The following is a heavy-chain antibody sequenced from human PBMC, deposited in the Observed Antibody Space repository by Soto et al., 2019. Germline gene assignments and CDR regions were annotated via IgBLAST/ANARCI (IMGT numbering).Heavy chain of an antibody. CDR3: ARRYGYSFGY. V-gene: IGHV4-59*08. J-gene: IGHJ4*02. CDR1: GGSISSYY. Sequence: QVQLQESGPGLVKPSETLSLTCTVSGGSISSYYWSWIRQPPGKGLEWIGYIYYSGSTNYNPSLKGRVNISVDTAEKRLSLKLSSVTGADTAVYYCARRYGYSFGYWGQGTLVTVSS. CDR2: IYYSGST. D-gene: IGHD5-18*01.